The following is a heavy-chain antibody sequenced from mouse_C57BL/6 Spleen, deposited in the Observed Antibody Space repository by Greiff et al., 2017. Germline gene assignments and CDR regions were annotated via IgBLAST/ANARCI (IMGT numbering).Heavy chain of an antibody. D-gene: IGHD2-5*01. J-gene: IGHJ4*01. CDR3: ARRRSNDYDAMDY. Sequence: VQLQQSGPELVKPGASVKISCKASGYTFTDYYMNWVKQSHGKSLEWIGDLNPNNGGTSYNQKFKGKATLTVDKSSSTAYMELRSLTSEDSAVYYCARRRSNDYDAMDYWGQGTSDTVSS. V-gene: IGHV1-26*01. CDR1: GYTFTDYY. CDR2: LNPNNGGT.